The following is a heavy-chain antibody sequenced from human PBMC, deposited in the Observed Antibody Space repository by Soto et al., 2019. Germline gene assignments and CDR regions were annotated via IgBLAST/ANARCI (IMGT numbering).Heavy chain of an antibody. CDR3: ARASYSYTPKGYYYYYMDV. D-gene: IGHD6-13*01. J-gene: IGHJ6*03. CDR1: GFTFSDYY. V-gene: IGHV3-11*01. CDR2: ISSSGSTI. Sequence: QVQLVESGGGLVKPGGSLRLSCAASGFTFSDYYMSWIRQAPGKGLEWVSYISSSGSTIYYADSVKGRFTISRDNAKNSLYLQMNSVRADDTAVYYCARASYSYTPKGYYYYYMDVWGKGTTVTVSS.